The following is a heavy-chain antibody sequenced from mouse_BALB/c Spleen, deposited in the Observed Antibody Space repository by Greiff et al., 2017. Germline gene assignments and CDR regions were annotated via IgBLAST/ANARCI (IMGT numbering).Heavy chain of an antibody. V-gene: IGHV2-6-7*01. D-gene: IGHD1-1*01. CDR3: ATIYYGSSYWYFDV. Sequence: VQLKESGPGLVAPSQSLSITCTVSGFSLTGYGVNWVRQPPGKGLEWLGMIWGDGSTDYNSALKSRLSISKDNSKSQVFLKMNSLQTDDTARYYCATIYYGSSYWYFDVWGAGTTVTVSS. J-gene: IGHJ1*01. CDR1: GFSLTGYG. CDR2: IWGDGST.